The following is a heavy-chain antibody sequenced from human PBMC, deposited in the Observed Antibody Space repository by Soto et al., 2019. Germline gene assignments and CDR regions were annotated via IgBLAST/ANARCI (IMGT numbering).Heavy chain of an antibody. CDR1: GLSFSNLW. Sequence: EVQLVESGGDLVQPGGSLKLSCAASGLSFSNLWMAWVRQAPGKGLESVAHINKEGTSNDYLGSVKGRFIISRDNAKNSLFLQMNSLRVEDTATYYFLLAATRSGGEDSWGQGTLVTVSS. CDR2: INKEGTSN. V-gene: IGHV3-7*02. CDR3: LLAATRSGGEDS. J-gene: IGHJ4*02. D-gene: IGHD6-13*01.